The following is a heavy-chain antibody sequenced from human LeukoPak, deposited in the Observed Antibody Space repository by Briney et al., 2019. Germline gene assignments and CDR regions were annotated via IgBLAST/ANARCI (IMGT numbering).Heavy chain of an antibody. CDR1: GFTFSNYW. J-gene: IGHJ4*02. Sequence: PGGSLRLSCAASGFTFSNYWMSWVRQAPGKGLEWVSAISGGSTYYADSVKGRFTISRDNSKNTLYLQMNSLRAEDTAVYYCAKGSRVAAAANFDYWGQGTLVTVSS. V-gene: IGHV3-23*01. CDR2: ISGGST. D-gene: IGHD6-13*01. CDR3: AKGSRVAAAANFDY.